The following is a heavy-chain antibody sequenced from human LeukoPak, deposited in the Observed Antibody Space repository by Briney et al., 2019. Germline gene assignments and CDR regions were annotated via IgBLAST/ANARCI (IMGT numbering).Heavy chain of an antibody. CDR2: MYYSGST. D-gene: IGHD3-22*01. CDR3: ARPYYYDSRIDP. Sequence: SETLSLTCTVSGGSISSGDYYWSWIRPPPGKGLEWVAYMYYSGSTYYNPSLKSRVTMSADTSKNQLSLKLSSVTAADTGVYYCARPYYYDSRIDPWGQGILVTVSS. J-gene: IGHJ5*02. V-gene: IGHV4-30-4*01. CDR1: GGSISSGDYY.